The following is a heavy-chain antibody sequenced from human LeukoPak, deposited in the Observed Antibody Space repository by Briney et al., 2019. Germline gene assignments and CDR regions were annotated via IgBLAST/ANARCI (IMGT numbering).Heavy chain of an antibody. CDR2: IYYSGST. Sequence: PSQTLSLTCTVSGGSISSGGYYWSWIRQHPGKGLEWIGYIYYSGSTYYNPSLKSRVTISVDTSKNQFSLKLSSVTAADTAVYYCARESGGYYDSSGYYATDAFDIWGQGTMVTVSS. CDR1: GGSISSGGYY. V-gene: IGHV4-31*03. CDR3: ARESGGYYDSSGYYATDAFDI. D-gene: IGHD3-22*01. J-gene: IGHJ3*02.